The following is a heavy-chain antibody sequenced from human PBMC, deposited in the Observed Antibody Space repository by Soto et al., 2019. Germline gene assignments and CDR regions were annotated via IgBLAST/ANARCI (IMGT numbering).Heavy chain of an antibody. J-gene: IGHJ4*02. CDR3: ARAPSHGWFQHFDY. V-gene: IGHV5-51*01. CDR1: GYNFASYW. D-gene: IGHD6-19*01. Sequence: GESLKISCKGSGYNFASYWIGWVRQKPGKGLGWMGIIYPGDSDTRYSPSFEGHVTISADKSTSTAYMQWSSLGASDTAIYYCARAPSHGWFQHFDYWGQGTLVTVSS. CDR2: IYPGDSDT.